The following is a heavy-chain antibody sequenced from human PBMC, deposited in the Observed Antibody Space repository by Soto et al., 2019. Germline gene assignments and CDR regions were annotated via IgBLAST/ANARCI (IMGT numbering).Heavy chain of an antibody. Sequence: QVQQLESGPGLVKPWDTLSLTCTVSGAYVSDFSWSWIRQPAGKGLEWIGRITVNGITQYTPSFRSRVTMSIDTSRNPFSQKSQSATAAGRSIYNCARESGENWNYEVHWGQGTLITVSS. CDR1: GAYVSDFS. CDR3: ARESGENWNYEVH. D-gene: IGHD1-7*01. J-gene: IGHJ1*01. CDR2: ITVNGIT. V-gene: IGHV4-4*07.